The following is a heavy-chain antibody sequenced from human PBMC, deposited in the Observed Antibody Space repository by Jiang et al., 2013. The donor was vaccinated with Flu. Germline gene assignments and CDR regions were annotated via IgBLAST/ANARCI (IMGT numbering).Heavy chain of an antibody. D-gene: IGHD1-26*01. Sequence: ETLSLTCAVSGYSISSGYVLGLDPAAPRKGLEWIGSIYHSGSTYYNPSLKSRVTISVDTSKNQFSLKLSSVTAADTAVYYCARVYRLEWELRTNYYGMDVWGQGTTVTVSS. V-gene: IGHV4-38-2*01. CDR1: GYSISSGYV. J-gene: IGHJ6*02. CDR2: IYHSGST. CDR3: ARVYRLEWELRTNYYGMDV.